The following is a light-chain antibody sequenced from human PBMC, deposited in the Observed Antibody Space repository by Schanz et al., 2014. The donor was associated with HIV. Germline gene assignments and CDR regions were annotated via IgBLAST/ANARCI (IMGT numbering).Light chain of an antibody. Sequence: QSALTQPPSASGSPGQSVTISCTGTSSDVGGYNYVSWYQQHPGKAPKLMIYEVSERPSGVPDRFSGSKSGNTASLTVSGLQAEDEADYFCCSYAGTYTRYVFGTGTKLTVL. CDR2: EVS. V-gene: IGLV2-8*01. J-gene: IGLJ1*01. CDR1: SSDVGGYNY. CDR3: CSYAGTYTRYV.